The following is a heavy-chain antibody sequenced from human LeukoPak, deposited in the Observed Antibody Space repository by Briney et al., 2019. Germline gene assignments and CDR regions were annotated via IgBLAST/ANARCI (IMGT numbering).Heavy chain of an antibody. CDR1: GFTFSSYS. Sequence: GGSLRLSCAASGFTFSSYSMDWVRQAPGKGLEWVSSISSSNSYIYYADSVKGRFTISRDNAKNSMYLQMKSLRAEDTAVYYCARENYYDSTGSSEYDYWGQGTLVTVSS. CDR2: ISSSNSYI. CDR3: ARENYYDSTGSSEYDY. J-gene: IGHJ4*02. D-gene: IGHD3-22*01. V-gene: IGHV3-21*01.